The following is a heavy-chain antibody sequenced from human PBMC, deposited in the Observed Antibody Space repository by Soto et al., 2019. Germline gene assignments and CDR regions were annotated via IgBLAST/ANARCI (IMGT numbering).Heavy chain of an antibody. CDR1: GYTFTSYY. Sequence: ASVKVSCKASGYTFTSYYVHWVRQAPGQGLEWMGIINPSSGSTTSAPNFQDRVTMTRDTSKNTLYLEMNGLRADDAALYYCTGQVASGYWGQGTLVTVSS. J-gene: IGHJ4*02. D-gene: IGHD3-10*01. V-gene: IGHV1-46*03. CDR3: TGQVASGY. CDR2: INPSSGST.